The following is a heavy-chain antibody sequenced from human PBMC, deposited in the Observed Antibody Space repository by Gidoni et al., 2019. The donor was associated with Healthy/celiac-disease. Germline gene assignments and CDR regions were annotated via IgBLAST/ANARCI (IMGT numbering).Heavy chain of an antibody. CDR1: GDTFTSYG. D-gene: IGHD1-26*01. V-gene: IGHV1-18*04. J-gene: IGHJ4*02. CDR3: AREGGGSYLLDY. CDR2: ISAYKGNT. Sequence: QVQLVQSGAEVKKPGASVKVSCKASGDTFTSYGISWVRQAPGQGLEWMGWISAYKGNTNYAQKVQGRVTMTTDTSTRTAYMGLRSMGSDDTAVYYWAREGGGSYLLDYWGQGTLVTVSS.